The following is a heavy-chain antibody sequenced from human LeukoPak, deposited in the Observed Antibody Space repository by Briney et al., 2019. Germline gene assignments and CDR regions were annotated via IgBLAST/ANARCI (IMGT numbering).Heavy chain of an antibody. D-gene: IGHD6-13*01. CDR1: GDSVSSNSAA. Sequence: SQTLSLTCAISGDSVSSNSAAWNWIRQSPSRGLEWLGRTYYRSKWYNDYAVSVKSRITINPDTSRNQFSLQLNSVTPEDTAVYYCAKGGKERGSWYTYWGQGTLVTVSS. CDR3: AKGGKERGSWYTY. J-gene: IGHJ4*02. CDR2: TYYRSKWYN. V-gene: IGHV6-1*01.